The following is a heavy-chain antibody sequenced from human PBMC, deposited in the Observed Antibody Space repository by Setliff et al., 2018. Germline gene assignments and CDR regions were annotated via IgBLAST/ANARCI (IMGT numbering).Heavy chain of an antibody. Sequence: SVKVSCKASGGTFSSYAISWVRQAPGQGLEWMGGIIPIFGTANYAQKFQGRVTITADKSTSTAYMELSSLRSEDTAVYYCARDYGQGEQQLVNSNAFDIWGQGTMVTVSS. CDR1: GGTFSSYA. J-gene: IGHJ3*02. V-gene: IGHV1-69*06. CDR3: ARDYGQGEQQLVNSNAFDI. CDR2: IIPIFGTA. D-gene: IGHD6-13*01.